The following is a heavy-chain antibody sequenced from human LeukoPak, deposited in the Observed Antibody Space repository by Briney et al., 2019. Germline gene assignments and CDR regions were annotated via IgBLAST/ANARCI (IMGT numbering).Heavy chain of an antibody. CDR2: IYYSGST. D-gene: IGHD5-18*01. CDR3: ASGGYSYGPIDY. V-gene: IGHV4-39*07. Sequence: PSETLSLTCTVSGGSISSSSYYWGWIRQPPGKGLEWIGSIYYSGSTYYNPSLKSRVTISVDTSKNQFSLKLSSVTAADTAVYYCASGGYSYGPIDYWGQGTLVTVSS. CDR1: GGSISSSSYY. J-gene: IGHJ4*02.